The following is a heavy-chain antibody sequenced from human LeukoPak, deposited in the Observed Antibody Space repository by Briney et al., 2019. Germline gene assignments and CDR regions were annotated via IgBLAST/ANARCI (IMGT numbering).Heavy chain of an antibody. V-gene: IGHV3-66*01. CDR3: ARKTATASPFDY. Sequence: GGSLRLSCAASEFTVSSNYMSWVRQAPGKGLEWVSVIYSGGSTYYADSVKGRFTISRDKSKSTLYLQMNSLRAEDTAVYYCARKTATASPFDYWGQGTLVTVSS. D-gene: IGHD2-21*02. J-gene: IGHJ4*02. CDR2: IYSGGST. CDR1: EFTVSSNY.